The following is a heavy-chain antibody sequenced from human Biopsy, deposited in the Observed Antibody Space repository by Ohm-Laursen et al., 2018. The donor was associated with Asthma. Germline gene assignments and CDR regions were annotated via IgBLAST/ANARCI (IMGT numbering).Heavy chain of an antibody. CDR2: INAGNGNT. Sequence: ASVKVSCKASGYTFISYAIHWVRQAPGQRLEWMGWINAGNGNTKYSQKFQGRVTITRDTSATTAYMELSSLRSEDTAVYYCARGGGAHFQHWGQGTLVTVSS. CDR1: GYTFISYA. D-gene: IGHD2-21*01. CDR3: ARGGGAHFQH. V-gene: IGHV1-3*01. J-gene: IGHJ1*01.